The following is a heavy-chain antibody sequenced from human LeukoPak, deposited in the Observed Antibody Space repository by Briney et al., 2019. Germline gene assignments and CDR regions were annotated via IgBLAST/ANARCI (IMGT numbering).Heavy chain of an antibody. CDR1: GFTFASYS. D-gene: IGHD5-24*01. CDR3: ARGQSDLL. V-gene: IGHV3-21*01. Sequence: GGSMRLSCAASGFTFASYSTNWVSQAPGKGLEWVSSISSSSTHIYYADSVKGRFTISRDNAKNSLYLQMNSLRAEDTAVSYCARGQSDLLWGQGALVTVSS. CDR2: ISSSSTHI. J-gene: IGHJ4*02.